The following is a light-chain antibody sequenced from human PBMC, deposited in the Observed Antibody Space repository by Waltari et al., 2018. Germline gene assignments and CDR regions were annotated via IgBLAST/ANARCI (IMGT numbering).Light chain of an antibody. CDR2: DAS. Sequence: EIVLTQSPGTLSLSPGERATLPCRASQSVASVSLAWYQQKPGQAPRLLIYDASIRATGIPDRFSGTGSATEFTLTISRLEPEDSAVYFCQQYGSSQGTFGQGTKVEIK. J-gene: IGKJ1*01. CDR1: QSVASVS. CDR3: QQYGSSQGT. V-gene: IGKV3-20*01.